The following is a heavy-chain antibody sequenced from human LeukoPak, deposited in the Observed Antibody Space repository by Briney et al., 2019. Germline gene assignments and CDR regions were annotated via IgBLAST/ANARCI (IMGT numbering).Heavy chain of an antibody. CDR1: GFTFSSYG. CDR2: IWYEGSNK. V-gene: IGHV3-33*01. CDR3: ARDLEYCSSTSCYVRGFDY. D-gene: IGHD2-2*01. J-gene: IGHJ4*02. Sequence: GGSLRLSCAASGFTFSSYGMHWVRQAPGKGLEGVAVIWYEGSNKYYADSVKGRFTISRDNSKNRLYLQMNSLRAEDTAVYYCARDLEYCSSTSCYVRGFDYWGQGTLVTVSS.